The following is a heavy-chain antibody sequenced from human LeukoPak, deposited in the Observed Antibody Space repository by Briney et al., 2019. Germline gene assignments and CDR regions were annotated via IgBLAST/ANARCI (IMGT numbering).Heavy chain of an antibody. CDR2: ISGSGGST. D-gene: IGHD2-15*01. V-gene: IGHV3-23*01. J-gene: IGHJ4*02. CDR1: GFTFSSYA. CDR3: ATFRPKVVSDSPRLDYFDY. Sequence: PGGSLRLSCAASGFTFSSYAMSWVRQAPGKGLEWVSAISGSGGSTYYADSVKGRFTISRDNSKNTLYLQMNSLRAEDTAVYYWATFRPKVVSDSPRLDYFDYWGQGTLVTVSS.